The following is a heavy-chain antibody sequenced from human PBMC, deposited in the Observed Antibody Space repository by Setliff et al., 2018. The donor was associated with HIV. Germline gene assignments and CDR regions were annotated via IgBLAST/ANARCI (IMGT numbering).Heavy chain of an antibody. J-gene: IGHJ5*02. Sequence: GSVKVSCKASGYIFTSYGISWVRQAPGQGLEWMGWINPNSGNTGYAQKFQGRVTMTRDTSISTAYMEVRDLRSDDTAVYYCAREPDRIVGAAWGQGTLVTVS. D-gene: IGHD1-26*01. CDR2: INPNSGNT. V-gene: IGHV1-8*02. CDR1: GYIFTSYG. CDR3: AREPDRIVGAA.